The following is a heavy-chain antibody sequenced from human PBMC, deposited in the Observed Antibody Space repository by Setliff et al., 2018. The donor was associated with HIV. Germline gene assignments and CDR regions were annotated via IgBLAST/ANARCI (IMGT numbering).Heavy chain of an antibody. D-gene: IGHD3-9*01. V-gene: IGHV3-23*01. CDR1: GFTLSSYA. J-gene: IGHJ4*02. CDR2: ISGSGRAS. CDR3: AKDNDWLPVVAYFDS. Sequence: PGGSLRLSCAASGFTLSSYAMSWVRQAPGKGLEWVSGISGSGRASHYADSVEGRFTISRDNSKNTLYLQMNSLRAEDTALYYCAKDNDWLPVVAYFDSWGQGTLVTVSS.